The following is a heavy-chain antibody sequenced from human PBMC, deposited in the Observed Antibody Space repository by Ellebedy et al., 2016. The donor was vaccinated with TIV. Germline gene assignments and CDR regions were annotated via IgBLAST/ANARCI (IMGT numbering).Heavy chain of an antibody. Sequence: GESLKISCAASGFTFSNYALAWVRQAPVKGLEWVSAIGPRGDYKFYADSVKGRITISRDNSENTLFLQMHSLRGEDTAVYYCAKELVSRDSLTFDYWGQGVLVTVSS. CDR3: AKELVSRDSLTFDY. CDR2: IGPRGDYK. CDR1: GFTFSNYA. J-gene: IGHJ4*02. V-gene: IGHV3-23*01. D-gene: IGHD3-9*01.